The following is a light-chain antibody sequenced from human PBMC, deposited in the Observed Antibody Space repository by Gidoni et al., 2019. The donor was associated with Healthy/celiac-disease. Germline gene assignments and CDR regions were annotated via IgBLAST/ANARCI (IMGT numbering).Light chain of an antibody. CDR3: QQYNSYLCS. CDR1: QSISSW. CDR2: KAS. J-gene: IGKJ2*04. Sequence: DIQMTPSPSTLSASVGDRVTITCRASQSISSWLAWYQQKPGKAPKLLIYKASSLESGVPSRCSGSGSGTEFTLTISSLQPDDFATYYCQQYNSYLCSFGQGTKLEIK. V-gene: IGKV1-5*03.